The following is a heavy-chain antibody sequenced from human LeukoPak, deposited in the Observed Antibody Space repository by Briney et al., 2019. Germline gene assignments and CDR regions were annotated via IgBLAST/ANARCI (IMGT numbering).Heavy chain of an antibody. Sequence: AASVKVSCKASGYTFTGYYMHWVRQAPGQGLEWMGWINPNSGGTNYAQKFQGRVTMTRDTSISTAYMELSRLRSDDTAVYYCARLYYDSSGYWPRYYGMDVWGQGTTVTVSS. V-gene: IGHV1-2*02. CDR2: INPNSGGT. D-gene: IGHD3-22*01. CDR3: ARLYYDSSGYWPRYYGMDV. J-gene: IGHJ6*02. CDR1: GYTFTGYY.